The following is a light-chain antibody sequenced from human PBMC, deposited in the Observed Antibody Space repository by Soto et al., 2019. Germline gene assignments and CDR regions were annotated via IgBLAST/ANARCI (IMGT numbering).Light chain of an antibody. CDR1: QSVSSK. J-gene: IGKJ2*01. CDR2: GVS. CDR3: QQYNNWPHT. Sequence: EIVMTQSPATLSVSPGERATLSCRASQSVSSKLAWFQQKPGQAPSLLIYGVSTRAIGVPVRFSGSGSGTEFTLTTNSLQSEDFAVYYCQQYNNWPHTFGQGTKVDIK. V-gene: IGKV3-15*01.